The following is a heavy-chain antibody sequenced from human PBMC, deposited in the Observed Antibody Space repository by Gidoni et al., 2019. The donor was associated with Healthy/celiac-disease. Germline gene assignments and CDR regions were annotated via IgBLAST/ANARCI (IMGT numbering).Heavy chain of an antibody. D-gene: IGHD2-2*01. CDR2: ISGSGGST. V-gene: IGHV3-23*01. J-gene: IGHJ3*02. Sequence: PGKGLEWVSAISGSGGSTYYADSVKGRFTISRDNSKNTLYLQMNSLRAEDTAVYYCAKEAEDIVVPSAFDIWGQGTMVTVSS. CDR3: AKEAEDIVVPSAFDI.